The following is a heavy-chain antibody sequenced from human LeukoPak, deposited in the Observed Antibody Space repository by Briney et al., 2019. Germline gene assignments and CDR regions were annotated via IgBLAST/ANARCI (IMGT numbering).Heavy chain of an antibody. J-gene: IGHJ4*02. CDR2: ISAYNGNT. V-gene: IGHV1-18*01. Sequence: ASVKVSCKASGYTFTSYGISWVRQAPGQGLEWMGWISAYNGNTNYAQKLQGRVTMTTDTSTSTAYMELRSLRSDDTAVYYCARIPQYEILTGGVFDYWGQGTLVTVSS. CDR1: GYTFTSYG. D-gene: IGHD3-9*01. CDR3: ARIPQYEILTGGVFDY.